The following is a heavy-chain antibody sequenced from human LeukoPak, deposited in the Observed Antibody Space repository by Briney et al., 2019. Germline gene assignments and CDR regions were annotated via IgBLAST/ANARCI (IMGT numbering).Heavy chain of an antibody. D-gene: IGHD2-2*01. V-gene: IGHV3-21*01. J-gene: IGHJ4*02. CDR3: ARAPKYCSSTSCPLDY. CDR1: GFTFSSYS. Sequence: GGSLRLSCAASGFTFSSYSMNWVRQAPGKGLEWVSSISSSSSYIYYADSVKGRFTISRDNAKNSLYLQMNSLRAEDTAVYYCARAPKYCSSTSCPLDYWGQGTLVTVSS. CDR2: ISSSSSYI.